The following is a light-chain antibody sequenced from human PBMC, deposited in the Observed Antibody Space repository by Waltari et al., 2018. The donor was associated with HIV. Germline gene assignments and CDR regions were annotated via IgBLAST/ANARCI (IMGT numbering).Light chain of an antibody. J-gene: IGLJ3*02. CDR3: SSWDDSLSAQV. Sequence: QSLLNQPPSVSGTLGQRVVIYCSGGSSNIGGSSVYWYQQFPGVTPKLLISGKNGRPSGVPDRFAGSKTCTSASLAISGLRPDDEADYYCSSWDDSLSAQVFGGGTRLTVL. V-gene: IGLV1-47*01. CDR1: SSNIGGSS. CDR2: GKN.